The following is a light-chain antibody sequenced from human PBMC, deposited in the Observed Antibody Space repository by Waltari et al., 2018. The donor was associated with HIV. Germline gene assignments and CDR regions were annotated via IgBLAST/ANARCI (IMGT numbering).Light chain of an antibody. J-gene: IGKJ1*01. CDR1: QNVCADSTHKNY. Sequence: DIIFTQSPDTLAVSLGDMAPIHCMSTQNVCADSTHKNYLSWYQQKPGQPPKLLLYWASARESGVPARFSGSVSATDFTLTITDFQAEDAASYFCQQYYNTPWTFGQGTRADIK. CDR3: QQYYNTPWT. V-gene: IGKV4-1*01. CDR2: WAS.